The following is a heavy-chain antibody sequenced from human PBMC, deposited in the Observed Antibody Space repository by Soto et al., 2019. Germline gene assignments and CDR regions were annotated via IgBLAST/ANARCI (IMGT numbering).Heavy chain of an antibody. V-gene: IGHV1-69*13. Sequence: SVKVSCKASGGSFSTYALNWVRQAPGQGLEWLGGITPIFGTPNYAQKFQGRVTISADESTRKLYLELRSLKYDDTAIYYCASSAASGLFWGQGSLVTVSS. D-gene: IGHD6-13*01. CDR2: ITPIFGTP. J-gene: IGHJ4*01. CDR3: ASSAASGLF. CDR1: GGSFSTYA.